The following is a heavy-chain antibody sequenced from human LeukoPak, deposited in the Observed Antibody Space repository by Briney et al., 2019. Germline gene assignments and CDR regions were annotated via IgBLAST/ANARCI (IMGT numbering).Heavy chain of an antibody. CDR3: AKSNGYGLVDI. J-gene: IGHJ3*02. CDR2: IFYSGTT. V-gene: IGHV4-39*07. D-gene: IGHD3-10*01. CDR1: GGSISTSNYY. Sequence: SETLSLTCTVSGGSISTSNYYWCWIRQPPGKGLEWIGNIFYSGTTYYSPSLKSRVTMSLNTSRTQFSLRLNSVTASPTAVSFCAKSNGYGLVDIWGQATMVTVSS.